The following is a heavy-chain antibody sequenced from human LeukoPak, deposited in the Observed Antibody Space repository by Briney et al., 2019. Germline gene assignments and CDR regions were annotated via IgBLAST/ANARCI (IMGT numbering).Heavy chain of an antibody. V-gene: IGHV3-30*02. CDR2: IRYDGSNK. J-gene: IGHJ4*02. CDR1: GFTFSSYG. CDR3: AKDRRTHLYYFAY. Sequence: PGGSLRLSCAASGFTFSSYGMHWVRQAPGKGLEWVAFIRYDGSNKYYADSVKGRFTISRDNSKNTLYLQMNSLRAEDTAVYYCAKDRRTHLYYFAYWGQGTLVTVSS.